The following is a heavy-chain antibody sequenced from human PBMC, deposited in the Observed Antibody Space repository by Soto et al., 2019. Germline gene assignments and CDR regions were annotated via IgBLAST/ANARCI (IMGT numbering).Heavy chain of an antibody. CDR3: ARDGRGAYCDSDCYSSFDY. Sequence: ASVQVSCKASGGTFSSYAISWVRQAPGQGLEWMGGIIPIFGTANYAQKFQGRVTITADESTSTAYMELSSLRSEDTAVYYCARDGRGAYCDSDCYSSFDYWGQGTLVTVSS. V-gene: IGHV1-69*13. D-gene: IGHD2-21*02. CDR2: IIPIFGTA. J-gene: IGHJ4*02. CDR1: GGTFSSYA.